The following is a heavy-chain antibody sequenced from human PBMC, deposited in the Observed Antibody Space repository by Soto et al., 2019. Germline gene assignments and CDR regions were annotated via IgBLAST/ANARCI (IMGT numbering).Heavy chain of an antibody. V-gene: IGHV3-23*01. Sequence: PGGSLRLSCAASGFTFSSYAMNWVRQAPGKGLEWVSGISGSGSSTYYADSVKGQFTISRDISKNTLYLQMNSLGAEDTAVYYCANDHRGGLAARDFDYWGQGTLVTVSS. CDR3: ANDHRGGLAARDFDY. CDR2: ISGSGSST. J-gene: IGHJ4*02. CDR1: GFTFSSYA. D-gene: IGHD6-6*01.